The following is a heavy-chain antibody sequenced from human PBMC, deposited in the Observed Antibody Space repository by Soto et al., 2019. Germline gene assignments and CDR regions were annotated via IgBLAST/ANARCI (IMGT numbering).Heavy chain of an antibody. J-gene: IGHJ6*02. CDR2: INAGNGNT. D-gene: IGHD4-4*01. CDR1: AYTFTSYA. V-gene: IGHV1-3*01. Sequence: DSVKVSCKAAAYTFTSYAMHWVRQAPGQRLEWMGWINAGNGNTKYSQKFQGRVTITSDTSATTAYMELSSLRSEDTAVYYCARDPVVITVATWGHYGLDVWGQGTTVTGSS. CDR3: ARDPVVITVATWGHYGLDV.